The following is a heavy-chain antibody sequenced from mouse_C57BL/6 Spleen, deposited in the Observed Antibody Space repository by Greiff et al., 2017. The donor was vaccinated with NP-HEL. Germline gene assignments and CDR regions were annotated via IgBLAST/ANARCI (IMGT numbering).Heavy chain of an antibody. CDR2: ISRGGSYT. V-gene: IGHV5-6*02. CDR1: GFTFSSYG. CDR3: ARRFYYDDDVAYFEY. D-gene: IGHD2-4*01. Sequence: DVKLVESGGDLVKPGGSLKLSCAASGFTFSSYGMSWVRQTPDKRLEWVATISRGGSYTYYPDSVKGRFTISRDNAKNTLYLQMSSLKSEDTAMYYCARRFYYDDDVAYFEYWGQVTTLTVS. J-gene: IGHJ2*01.